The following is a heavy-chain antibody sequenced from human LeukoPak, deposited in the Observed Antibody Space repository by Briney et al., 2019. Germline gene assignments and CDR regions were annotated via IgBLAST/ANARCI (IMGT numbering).Heavy chain of an antibody. D-gene: IGHD4-17*01. Sequence: PGGSLRLSCAASGFTFSSYWIHWVRQAPGRGLVWVSRINSDGSSTTYADSVKGRFTISRDNAKNTLYLQMNSLRAEDTAVYYCAKEMTTVNTGDYWGQGTLVTVSS. J-gene: IGHJ4*02. CDR1: GFTFSSYW. CDR2: INSDGSST. V-gene: IGHV3-74*01. CDR3: AKEMTTVNTGDY.